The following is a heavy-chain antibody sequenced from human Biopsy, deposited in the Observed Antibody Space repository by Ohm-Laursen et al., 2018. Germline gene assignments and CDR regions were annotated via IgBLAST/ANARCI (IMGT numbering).Heavy chain of an antibody. D-gene: IGHD6-19*01. CDR2: INPSGSTT. V-gene: IGHV1-46*01. J-gene: IGHJ4*02. CDR1: GFSFTGYY. CDR3: ARNTGWYGDLYYFDY. Sequence: ASVTVSCKASGFSFTGYYMHWVRQAPGQGFEWMGMINPSGSTTSYPQIFQGRVTMTRDTSKSTVYMELSSLRSADTAVYFCARNTGWYGDLYYFDYWGQGTLVTVSS.